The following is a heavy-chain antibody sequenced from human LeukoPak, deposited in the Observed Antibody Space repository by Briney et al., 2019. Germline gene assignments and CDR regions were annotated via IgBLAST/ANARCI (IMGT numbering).Heavy chain of an antibody. J-gene: IGHJ4*02. CDR2: ISNNGGYT. CDR1: GFTFSSSA. CDR3: AREIYGDYEGY. D-gene: IGHD4-17*01. V-gene: IGHV3-23*01. Sequence: QAGGSLRLSCAASGFTFSSSAMSWVRQAPGKGLEWVSAISNNGGYTYYADSVQGRFTISRDNSKSTLCLQMNSLRAEDTAVYYCAREIYGDYEGYWGQGTLVTVSS.